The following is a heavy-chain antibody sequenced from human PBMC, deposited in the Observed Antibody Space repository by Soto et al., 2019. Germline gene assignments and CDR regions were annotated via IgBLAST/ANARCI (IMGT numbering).Heavy chain of an antibody. D-gene: IGHD3-10*01. V-gene: IGHV1-69*06. J-gene: IGHJ3*01. Sequence: QVQLVQSGAVVKKPGSSVEVSCQASGGTFSGYGISWVRQAPGQGLEWMGGTVPVFDTPKYAPRFQGRVTITTDKSTSTAYMELSSVTSDDTAIYFCARGVSNSGAYYTGPSAYDLWGQGTLVIVSS. CDR2: TVPVFDTP. CDR3: ARGVSNSGAYYTGPSAYDL. CDR1: GGTFSGYG.